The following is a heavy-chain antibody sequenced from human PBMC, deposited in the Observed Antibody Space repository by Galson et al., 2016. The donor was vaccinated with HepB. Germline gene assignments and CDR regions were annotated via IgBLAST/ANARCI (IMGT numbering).Heavy chain of an antibody. J-gene: IGHJ4*02. V-gene: IGHV2-5*01. CDR3: LHTLSGYYSWYFDY. Sequence: PALVKPTQTLTLACTFSGFTLSTSGVGVGWIRQPPGKALEWLAVIYYNDDNRYSRSLKNRLTITKDTSKNQVVLTLTNVAPVDTATYYCLHTLSGYYSWYFDYWGQGTLVTVSS. CDR2: IYYNDDN. CDR1: GFTLSTSGVG. D-gene: IGHD3-3*01.